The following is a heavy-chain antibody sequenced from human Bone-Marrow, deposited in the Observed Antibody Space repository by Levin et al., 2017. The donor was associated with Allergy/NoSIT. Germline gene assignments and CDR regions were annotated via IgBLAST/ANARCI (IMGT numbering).Heavy chain of an antibody. J-gene: IGHJ4*02. CDR1: GFTFSRYS. D-gene: IGHD1-20*01. V-gene: IGHV3-48*02. CDR3: AREDNLNAKRALDY. Sequence: GESLKISCAASGFTFSRYSMHWVRQAPGKGLEWVSYITSSSTTIDYADSVKGRFTISRDNAKNSLYLQMNSLRDEDTAVYYCAREDNLNAKRALDYWGQGTLVTVSS. CDR2: ITSSSTTI.